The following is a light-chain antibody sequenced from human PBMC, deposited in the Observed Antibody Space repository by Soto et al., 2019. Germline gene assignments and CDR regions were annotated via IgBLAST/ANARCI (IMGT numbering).Light chain of an antibody. CDR2: KTS. CDR3: QQYSSYEIFA. J-gene: IGKJ3*01. CDR1: QSVSAW. Sequence: DIQMTQSPSTLSASVGDRVTLTCRASQSVSAWLAWFQQRPGKAPKLLIYKTSNLESGVPSRFSGSGSGTEFTLTISSLQPADFATYYCQQYSSYEIFAFGPGTKVDIK. V-gene: IGKV1-5*03.